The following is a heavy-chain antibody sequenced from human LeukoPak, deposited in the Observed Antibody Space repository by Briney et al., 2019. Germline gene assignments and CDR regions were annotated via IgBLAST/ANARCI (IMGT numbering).Heavy chain of an antibody. Sequence: SETLSLTCTVPGGSISSYYWSWVRQPPGKGLEWSGYIYYSGSTNYNPSLKSGVTISVEKSKNQFSLKLSSVPAADTAVYYCARAYGFGDPYGWFDPWGQGTLVTVSS. CDR2: IYYSGST. CDR1: GGSISSYY. V-gene: IGHV4-59*01. J-gene: IGHJ5*02. D-gene: IGHD3-10*01. CDR3: ARAYGFGDPYGWFDP.